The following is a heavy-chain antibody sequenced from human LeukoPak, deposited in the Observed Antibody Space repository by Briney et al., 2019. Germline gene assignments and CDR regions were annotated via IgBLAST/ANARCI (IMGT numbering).Heavy chain of an antibody. J-gene: IGHJ4*02. CDR2: IYTSGST. CDR3: ARVGYCSGGSCEI. Sequence: KPSETLSLTCTVSGGSISSGSYYWSWIRQPAGKGLEWIGRIYTSGSTNYNPSLKSRVTISVDTSKNQFSLKLSSVTAADTAVYYCARVGYCSGGSCEIWGQGTLVTVSS. D-gene: IGHD2-15*01. V-gene: IGHV4-61*02. CDR1: GGSISSGSYY.